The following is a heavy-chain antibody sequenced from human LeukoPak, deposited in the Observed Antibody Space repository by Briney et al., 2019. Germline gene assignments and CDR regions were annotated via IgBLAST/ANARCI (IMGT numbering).Heavy chain of an antibody. V-gene: IGHV4-4*07. Sequence: SETLSLTCTVSGVSISSYYWSWIRQPAGKGLEWIGRIYTSGSTNYNPSLKSRVTMSVDTSKNQFSLKLSSVTAADTAVYYCAREWRSSERYYYYYYMDVWGKGTTVAVSS. J-gene: IGHJ6*03. CDR3: AREWRSSERYYYYYYMDV. D-gene: IGHD6-6*01. CDR1: GVSISSYY. CDR2: IYTSGST.